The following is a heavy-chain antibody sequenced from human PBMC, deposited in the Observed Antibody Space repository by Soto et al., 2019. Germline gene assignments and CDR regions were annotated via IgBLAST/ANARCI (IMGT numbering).Heavy chain of an antibody. CDR1: GGTFSSYA. Sequence: SVKVSCKASGGTFSSYAISWVRQAPGQGLEWMGGIIPIFGTANYAQKFQGRVTITADESTSTAYMELSSLRSEDTAVYYCARDARNDSPVAFDIWGQGTMVTVSS. CDR2: IIPIFGTA. V-gene: IGHV1-69*13. D-gene: IGHD1-1*01. J-gene: IGHJ3*02. CDR3: ARDARNDSPVAFDI.